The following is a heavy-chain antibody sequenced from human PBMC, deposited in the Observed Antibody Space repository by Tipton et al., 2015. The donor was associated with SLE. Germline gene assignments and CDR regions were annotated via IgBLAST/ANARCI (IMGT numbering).Heavy chain of an antibody. CDR3: ARVPSHCGGDNPPCY. J-gene: IGHJ4*02. Sequence: SLRLSCAASGFTFSSYAMHWVRQAPGKGLEYVSAISSNGGSTYYANSVKGRFTISRDNSKNTLYPQMGSLRAEDMAVYYCARVPSHCGGDNPPCYWGQGTLVTVSS. CDR1: GFTFSSYA. D-gene: IGHD2-21*01. V-gene: IGHV3-64*01. CDR2: ISSNGGST.